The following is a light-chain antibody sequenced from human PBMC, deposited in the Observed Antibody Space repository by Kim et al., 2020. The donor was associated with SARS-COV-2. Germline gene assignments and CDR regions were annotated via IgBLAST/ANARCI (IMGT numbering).Light chain of an antibody. V-gene: IGLV3-1*01. CDR3: QAWDSSTAV. J-gene: IGLJ3*02. CDR2: QHT. CDR1: KLGDKY. Sequence: SVSPGQTASNTCSGSKLGDKYAYWYQKKPGQSPVLVIYQHTKRPSGISQRFSGSSSGNTATLTISRAQTMDEADYYCQAWDSSTAVFGGGTQLTVL.